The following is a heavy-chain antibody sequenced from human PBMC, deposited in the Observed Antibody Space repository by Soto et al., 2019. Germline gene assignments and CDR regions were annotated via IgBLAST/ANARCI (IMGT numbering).Heavy chain of an antibody. Sequence: PGGSLILSCAASGFTFSSYSMSWVRQAPGKGLEWVSGISGSGDSTYYADSVKGRFTISRDNSKNTLYLQMNSLRAEDTAVYYCAKGAPGIPVAGTGHFQHGARGPLVPAPQ. CDR3: AKGAPGIPVAGTGHFQH. CDR1: GFTFSSYS. CDR2: ISGSGDST. D-gene: IGHD6-19*01. V-gene: IGHV3-23*01. J-gene: IGHJ1*01.